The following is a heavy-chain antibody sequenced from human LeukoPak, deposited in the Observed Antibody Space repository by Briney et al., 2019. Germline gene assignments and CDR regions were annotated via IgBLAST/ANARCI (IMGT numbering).Heavy chain of an antibody. J-gene: IGHJ4*02. CDR3: ARDTPAYYYDSSGYISFDY. D-gene: IGHD3-22*01. CDR1: GGSISSSSYY. V-gene: IGHV4-39*07. Sequence: SETLSLTCTVSGGSISSSSYYWGWIRQPPGKGLEWIGSIYYSGSTYYNPSLKSRVTISVDTSKNQFSLKLSSVTAADTAMYYCARDTPAYYYDSSGYISFDYWGQGTLVTVSS. CDR2: IYYSGST.